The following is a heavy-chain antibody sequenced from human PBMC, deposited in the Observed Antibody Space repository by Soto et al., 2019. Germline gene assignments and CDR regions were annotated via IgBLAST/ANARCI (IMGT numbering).Heavy chain of an antibody. J-gene: IGHJ4*02. Sequence: SLRLSCAASGFTFSDYYMSWIRQAPGKGLEWVSYISSSGSTIYYADSVKGRFTISRDNAKNSLYLQMNSLRAEDTAVYYCAKGHCSSTSCYYDYWGQGTLVTVS. CDR1: GFTFSDYY. CDR3: AKGHCSSTSCYYDY. V-gene: IGHV3-11*01. D-gene: IGHD2-2*01. CDR2: ISSSGSTI.